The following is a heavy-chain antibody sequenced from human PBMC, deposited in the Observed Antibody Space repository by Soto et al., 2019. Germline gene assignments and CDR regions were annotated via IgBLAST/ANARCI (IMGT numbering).Heavy chain of an antibody. CDR3: AKDHGYYYDSSGYPFDY. CDR1: GFTFSSYA. Sequence: GGSLRLSCAASGFTFSSYAMSWVRQAPGKGPEWVSAISGSGGSTYYADSVKGRFTISRDNSKNTLYLQMNSLRAEDTAVYYCAKDHGYYYDSSGYPFDYWGQGTLVTVSS. CDR2: ISGSGGST. V-gene: IGHV3-23*01. D-gene: IGHD3-22*01. J-gene: IGHJ4*02.